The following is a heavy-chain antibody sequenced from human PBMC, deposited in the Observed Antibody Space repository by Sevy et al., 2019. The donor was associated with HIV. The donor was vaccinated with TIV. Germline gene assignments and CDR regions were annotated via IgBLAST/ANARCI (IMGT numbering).Heavy chain of an antibody. V-gene: IGHV3-11*01. Sequence: GGYLRLSCAASGFTFSDYYMTWIRQAPGKGLEWFAYITSSGDTIYYADSVKGRFTISRDNAKNSLYLQMNNLRAEDTFEYYCAREYDYSHYAFDYWGQGTLVTVSS. D-gene: IGHD4-4*01. CDR2: ITSSGDTI. CDR3: AREYDYSHYAFDY. J-gene: IGHJ4*02. CDR1: GFTFSDYY.